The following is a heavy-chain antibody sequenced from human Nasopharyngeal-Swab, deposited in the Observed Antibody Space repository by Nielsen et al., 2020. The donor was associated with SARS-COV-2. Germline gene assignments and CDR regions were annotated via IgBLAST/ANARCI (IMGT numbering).Heavy chain of an antibody. J-gene: IGHJ6*03. V-gene: IGHV4-34*01. Sequence: SETLSPTCTAPGGSISSYYWSWIRQPPGKGLEWIGEINHSGSTNYNPSLKSRVTISVDTSKNQFSLKLSSVTAADTAVYYCARARDYMDVWGKGTTVTVSS. CDR1: GGSISSYY. CDR3: ARARDYMDV. CDR2: INHSGST.